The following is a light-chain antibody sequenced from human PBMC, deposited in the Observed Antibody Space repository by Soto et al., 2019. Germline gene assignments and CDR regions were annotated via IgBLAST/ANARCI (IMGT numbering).Light chain of an antibody. J-gene: IGKJ4*01. CDR1: QSVSSY. V-gene: IGKV1-39*01. CDR3: QQSTTTPLT. Sequence: DIQMTQSPSSLSASVGDRITITCRASQSVSSYLNWYQQKPGKGPKLLICATSSLQSRVPSRFSGSGSVTDFNLNLSSLQPEYFALYYSQQSTTTPLTFGGGPKVEIK. CDR2: ATS.